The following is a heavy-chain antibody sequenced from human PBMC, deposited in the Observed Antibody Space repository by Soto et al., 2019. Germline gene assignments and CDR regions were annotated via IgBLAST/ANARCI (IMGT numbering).Heavy chain of an antibody. CDR2: TYYRSKWYN. J-gene: IGHJ4*02. D-gene: IGHD5-12*01. CDR1: GDSVSSNSAA. Sequence: PSQTLSLTCAISGDSVSSNSAAWNWIRQSPSRGLEWLGRTYYRSKWYNDYAVSVKSRITINPDTSKNQFSLQLNSVTPEDTAVYYCARDSGSGYDSGGPQQYYFDYWGQGTLVTVSS. CDR3: ARDSGSGYDSGGPQQYYFDY. V-gene: IGHV6-1*01.